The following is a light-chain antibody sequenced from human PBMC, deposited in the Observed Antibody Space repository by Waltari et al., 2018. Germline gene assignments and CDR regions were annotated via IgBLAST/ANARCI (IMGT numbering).Light chain of an antibody. V-gene: IGLV2-14*01. CDR1: SSDVGGYHY. CDR3: SSYTSGTTVV. J-gene: IGLJ2*01. CDR2: DVS. Sequence: QSALTQPASVSGSPGQSITISCTGTSSDVGGYHYVSWYQQHPGKAPKLMISDVSKRPSGGANRFAGSKSGTPASLTISGLQAEDEADYYCSSYTSGTTVVFGGGTKLTVL.